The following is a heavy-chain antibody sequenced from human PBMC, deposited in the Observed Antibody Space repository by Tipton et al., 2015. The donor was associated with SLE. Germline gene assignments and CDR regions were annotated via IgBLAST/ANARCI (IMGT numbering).Heavy chain of an antibody. Sequence: QLVQSGAEVKKPGSSVKVSCKASGGTFSSYAISWVRQAPGQGLEWMGGFIPILGIVNYAQKFQGRVTITTDESTSTAYMELSSLRSEATSVYYCGGGQSGLRSFQHWGQGPLVTVSS. V-gene: IGHV1-69*05. CDR3: GGGQSGLRSFQH. CDR2: FIPILGIV. D-gene: IGHD4/OR15-4a*01. J-gene: IGHJ1*01. CDR1: GGTFSSYA.